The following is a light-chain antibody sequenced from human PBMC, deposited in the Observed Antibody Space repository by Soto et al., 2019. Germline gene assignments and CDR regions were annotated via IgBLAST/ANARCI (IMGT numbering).Light chain of an antibody. CDR2: GAS. Sequence: EILMTQSPATLSVSPGERATLSCRASQSVRSNLAWYQQKPGQAPRLLIYGASTRATGIPARFSGSGSGTEFTLTISSLQSEDFAVYYCQQYNDWPLTFGGGTEVEIK. V-gene: IGKV3-15*01. CDR3: QQYNDWPLT. CDR1: QSVRSN. J-gene: IGKJ4*01.